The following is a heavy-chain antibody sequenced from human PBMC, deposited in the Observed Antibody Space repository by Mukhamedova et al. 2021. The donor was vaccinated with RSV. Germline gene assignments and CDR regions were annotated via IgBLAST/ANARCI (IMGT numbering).Heavy chain of an antibody. CDR2: INSNSGGT. D-gene: IGHD4/OR15-4a*01. CDR3: ERVLSTTMLPVLGF. J-gene: IGHJ4*02. Sequence: GRINSNSGGTNYAQNFQGRVTLTRDTSISTAYMELTSLKSDDTAVYYCERVLSTTMLPVLGFWGQGTLVTVSS. V-gene: IGHV1-2*06.